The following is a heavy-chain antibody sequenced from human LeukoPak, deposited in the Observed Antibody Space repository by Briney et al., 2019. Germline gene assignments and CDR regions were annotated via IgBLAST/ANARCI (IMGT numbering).Heavy chain of an antibody. CDR1: GGTFSSYA. CDR2: IIPIFSTT. D-gene: IGHD5-18*01. V-gene: IGHV1-69*06. Sequence: SVKVSCKASGGTFSSYAISWVRQVPGQGLEWMGGIIPIFSTTNYAEKFQGRVTITADKSTSTAYMELSSLRSEDTAVYYCARDSGYSYGYVNYWGQGTLVTVSS. J-gene: IGHJ4*02. CDR3: ARDSGYSYGYVNY.